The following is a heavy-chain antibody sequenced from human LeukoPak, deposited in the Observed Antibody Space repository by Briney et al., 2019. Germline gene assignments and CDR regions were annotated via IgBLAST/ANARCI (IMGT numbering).Heavy chain of an antibody. CDR1: GYTFTGYY. Sequence: ASVKVSCKASGYTFTGYYMHWVRQAPGQGLEWMGWINPNSGGTNYAQKFQGRVTMTRDTSISTAYMELSGLRSDDTAVYYCARDTGVEWIQLWFDYWGQGTLVTVSS. D-gene: IGHD5-18*01. CDR2: INPNSGGT. CDR3: ARDTGVEWIQLWFDY. J-gene: IGHJ4*02. V-gene: IGHV1-2*02.